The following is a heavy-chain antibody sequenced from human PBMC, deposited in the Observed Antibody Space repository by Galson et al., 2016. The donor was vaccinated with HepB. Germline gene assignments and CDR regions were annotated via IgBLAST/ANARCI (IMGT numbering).Heavy chain of an antibody. J-gene: IGHJ6*02. D-gene: IGHD3/OR15-3a*01. CDR2: IIPIFGTT. CDR3: ARDGEAFGLNPKVDQTTKFYYYGMDV. V-gene: IGHV1-69*13. Sequence: SVKVSCKASGGTFSRYTMSWVRQAPGQGLEWMGGIIPIFGTTNYAQKFQGRVTITADESMNTTYMELTSLRSEDTAVYYCARDGEAFGLNPKVDQTTKFYYYGMDVWGQGTAVTVSS. CDR1: GGTFSRYT.